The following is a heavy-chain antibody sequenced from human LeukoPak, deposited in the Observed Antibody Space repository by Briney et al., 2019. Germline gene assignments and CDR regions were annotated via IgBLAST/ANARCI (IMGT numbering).Heavy chain of an antibody. CDR3: SVRGLIDGGGSYFDY. CDR2: IIPILDIT. D-gene: IGHD3-10*01. CDR1: GGTFSSYT. V-gene: IGHV1-69*02. J-gene: IGHJ4*02. Sequence: GASVRVSCKASGGTFSSYTISWVRQAPGQGLEWMGRIIPILDITNYAQKFQGRVTITADKSTSTAYMELSSHKSEDTAVYYCSVRGLIDGGGSYFDYWGQGTLVTVSS.